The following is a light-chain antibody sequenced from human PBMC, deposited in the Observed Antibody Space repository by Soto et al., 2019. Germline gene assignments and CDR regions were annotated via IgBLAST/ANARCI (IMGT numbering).Light chain of an antibody. Sequence: QSALTQPPSASGSPGQSVTISCTGTSSDVGGYNYVSWYQQHPGKAPKLMIYEVSTRPSGVPDRFSGSKSGNTASLTVSGLQAEDEADYYCSSYAGINNFGVFGTGTKLTVL. CDR1: SSDVGGYNY. J-gene: IGLJ1*01. CDR3: SSYAGINNFGV. CDR2: EVS. V-gene: IGLV2-8*01.